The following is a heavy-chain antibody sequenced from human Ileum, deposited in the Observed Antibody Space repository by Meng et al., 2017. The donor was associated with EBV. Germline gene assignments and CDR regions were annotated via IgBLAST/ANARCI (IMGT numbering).Heavy chain of an antibody. CDR2: ISYDGNTK. V-gene: IGHV3-30*04. CDR3: ARERRGFYAEH. Sequence: QGGLVESGGGVVQPGRSLGLSCAASGYSFSDYAMHWVRQAPGKGLEWVAVISYDGNTKYYAESVEGRFSISRDNSDNTMSLQMNILGPDDTGMYYCARERRGFYAEHWGQGALVTVSS. D-gene: IGHD1-14*01. CDR1: GYSFSDYA. J-gene: IGHJ4*02.